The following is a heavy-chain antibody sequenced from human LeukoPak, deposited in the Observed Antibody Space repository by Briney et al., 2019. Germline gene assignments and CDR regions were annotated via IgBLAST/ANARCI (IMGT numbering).Heavy chain of an antibody. CDR3: ARLSDTPAYYYSSGYYHIRY. J-gene: IGHJ4*02. D-gene: IGHD3-22*01. CDR2: MNPDTGNT. V-gene: IGHV1-8*01. Sequence: GASVKVSCKASGYTFTAYDTNWVRQGAGQGLEWIGWMNPDTGNTGYAQKFQGRVTMTRDTSKSTAYMELNSLRSEDTAVYYCARLSDTPAYYYSSGYYHIRYWGQGALLTVSS. CDR1: GYTFTAYD.